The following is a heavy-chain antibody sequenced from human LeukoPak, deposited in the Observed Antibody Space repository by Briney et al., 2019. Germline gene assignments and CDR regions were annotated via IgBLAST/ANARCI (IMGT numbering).Heavy chain of an antibody. V-gene: IGHV3-21*01. CDR3: ARDLYCSSTSCPDYGMDV. J-gene: IGHJ6*04. CDR2: ISSSSSYI. CDR1: GFTFSSYS. Sequence: AQSLRLSCAASGFTFSSYSMNWLRQPPGKGLESVSSISSSSSYIYYADSVKGRFTISRDNAKNSLYLQMNSLRAEDTAVYYCARDLYCSSTSCPDYGMDVWDKGTTVTVSS. D-gene: IGHD2-2*01.